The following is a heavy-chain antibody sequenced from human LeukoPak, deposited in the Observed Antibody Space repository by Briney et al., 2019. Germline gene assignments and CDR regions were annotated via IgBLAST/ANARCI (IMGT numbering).Heavy chain of an antibody. CDR1: GASIKSYH. J-gene: IGHJ5*02. CDR3: AALHYFGHGATRT. V-gene: IGHV4-4*07. D-gene: IGHD2/OR15-2a*01. CDR2: IYTSGRV. Sequence: SETLFLTCSVSGASIKSYHWSWIRQSAGKGLEWIGRIYTSGRVDHNPSLENRVSMSVDMSRNELLLELDSVTAADTGVYYCAALHYFGHGATRTWGQGTLVTVSS.